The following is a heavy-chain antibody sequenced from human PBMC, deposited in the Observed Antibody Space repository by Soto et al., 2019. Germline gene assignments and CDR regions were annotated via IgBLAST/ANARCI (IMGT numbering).Heavy chain of an antibody. J-gene: IGHJ6*02. V-gene: IGHV5-51*01. CDR1: GYSFTSYW. Sequence: EVQLVQSGAEVKKPGESLKISCKGSGYSFTSYWIGWVRQMPGKGLEWMGIIYPGDADTRYSPSSQGQVTISADKSIRTAYLQWSSLKASDTAMYYCARTSAAGKYYYGMDVWGQGTTVTVSS. CDR2: IYPGDADT. CDR3: ARTSAAGKYYYGMDV. D-gene: IGHD6-13*01.